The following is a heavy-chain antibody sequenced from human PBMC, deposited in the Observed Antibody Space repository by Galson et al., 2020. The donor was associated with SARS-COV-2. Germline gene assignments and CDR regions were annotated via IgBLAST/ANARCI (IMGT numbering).Heavy chain of an antibody. J-gene: IGHJ5*02. V-gene: IGHV4-61*01. CDR2: IYYTGRT. Sequence: ASETLSLTCTISGAFVGSGTRYWSWIRQSPGKELQWIGHIYYTGRTNYHPALHSRVTISLDTSRNQFYMRLTSVTAADTAVDDCATSSPTLRNWFDPWGRGTLVTVSS. CDR3: ATSSPTLRNWFDP. D-gene: IGHD2-2*01. CDR1: GAFVGSGTRY.